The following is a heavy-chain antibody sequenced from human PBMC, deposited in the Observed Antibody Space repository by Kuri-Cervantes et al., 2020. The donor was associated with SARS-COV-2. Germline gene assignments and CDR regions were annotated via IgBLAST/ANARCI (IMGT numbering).Heavy chain of an antibody. CDR2: ISYDGSNK. D-gene: IGHD1-26*01. CDR3: AKDFVVTWELLSYNWFDP. CDR1: GFTFSSYG. J-gene: IGHJ5*02. V-gene: IGHV3-30*18. Sequence: GGSLRLSCAASGFTFSSYGMHWVRQAPGKGLEWVAVISYDGSNKYYADSVKGRFTISRDNSKNTLYLQMNSLRAEDTAVYYCAKDFVVTWELLSYNWFDPWGQGTLVTVS.